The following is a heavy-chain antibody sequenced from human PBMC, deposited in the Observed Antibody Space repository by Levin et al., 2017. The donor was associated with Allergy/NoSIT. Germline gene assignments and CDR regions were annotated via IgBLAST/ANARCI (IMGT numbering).Heavy chain of an antibody. V-gene: IGHV2-5*02. CDR3: AHRPFGSYDILTGGDDAFDI. J-gene: IGHJ3*02. CDR2: IYWDDDK. Sequence: ESGPTLVKPTQTLTLTCTFSGFSLSTSGVGVGWIRQPPGKALEWLALIYWDDDKRYSPSLKSRLTITKDTSKNQVVLTMTNMDPVDTATYYCAHRPFGSYDILTGGDDAFDIWGQGTMVTVSS. D-gene: IGHD3-9*01. CDR1: GFSLSTSGVG.